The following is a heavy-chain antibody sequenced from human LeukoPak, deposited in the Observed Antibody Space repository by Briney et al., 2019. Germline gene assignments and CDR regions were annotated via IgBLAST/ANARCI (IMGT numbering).Heavy chain of an antibody. D-gene: IGHD5-12*01. Sequence: ASVKVSCKGSGYTFTNYNIIWVRQAPGQGLEWLGWISAYNGNTNYAQKLQGRVTMTTDTSTSTAYMELRSLRSDDTAVYYCGVATGDYWGQGTLVTVSS. CDR1: GYTFTNYN. J-gene: IGHJ4*02. CDR2: ISAYNGNT. V-gene: IGHV1-18*01. CDR3: GVATGDY.